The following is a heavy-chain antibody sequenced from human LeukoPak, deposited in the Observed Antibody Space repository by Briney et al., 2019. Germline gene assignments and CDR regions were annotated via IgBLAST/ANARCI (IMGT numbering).Heavy chain of an antibody. CDR1: GGSISSYY. CDR2: MHYSGSS. Sequence: ASETLSLTCTVSGGSISSYYWSWVRQPPGKGLEWIGYMHYSGSSNYNPSLKSRLTMSVDTSKNQFSLKLSSVTAADTAVYYCARRITSNCFDPWGQGTLVTVSS. V-gene: IGHV4-59*01. D-gene: IGHD3-10*01. CDR3: ARRITSNCFDP. J-gene: IGHJ5*02.